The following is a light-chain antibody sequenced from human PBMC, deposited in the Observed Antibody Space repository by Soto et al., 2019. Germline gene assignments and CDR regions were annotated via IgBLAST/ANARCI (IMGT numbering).Light chain of an antibody. V-gene: IGKV3-20*01. CDR3: QQYSSSPPEFT. J-gene: IGKJ3*01. CDR1: PSVSSNY. Sequence: EIGLTQSPGTLSVSPGERVTLSCRAIPSVSSNYLAWYQQRPGQAPRLLIFGASYRATGIPDRFSGSGSGTDFTLTISRLEPEDFAVYYCQQYSSSPPEFTFGPGTKVDSK. CDR2: GAS.